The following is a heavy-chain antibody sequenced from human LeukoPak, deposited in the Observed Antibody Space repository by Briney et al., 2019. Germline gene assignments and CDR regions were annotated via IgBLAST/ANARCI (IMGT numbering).Heavy chain of an antibody. CDR1: GGTFSSYA. Sequence: GGPVKVSCKASGGTFSSYAISWVRQAPGQGLEWMGGIIPIFGTANYAQKFQGRVTITADESTSTAYMELSSLRSEDTAVYYCASSRSYVFRSGGYNYYFDYWGQGTLVTVSS. J-gene: IGHJ4*02. D-gene: IGHD5-24*01. V-gene: IGHV1-69*13. CDR3: ASSRSYVFRSGGYNYYFDY. CDR2: IIPIFGTA.